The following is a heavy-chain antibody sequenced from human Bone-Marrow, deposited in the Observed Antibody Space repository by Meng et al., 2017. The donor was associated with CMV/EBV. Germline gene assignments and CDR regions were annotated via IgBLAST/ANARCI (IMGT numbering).Heavy chain of an antibody. CDR3: ARGRAGSFYGGKMGVGRFDP. CDR1: GGSISSYY. D-gene: IGHD4-23*01. CDR2: IYYSGST. J-gene: IGHJ5*02. Sequence: SETLSLTCTVSGGSISSYYWSWIRQPPGKGLEWIGYIYYSGSTNYNPSLKSRVTISVDTSKNQFSLKLSSVTAADTAVYYCARGRAGSFYGGKMGVGRFDPWGQGTLVTVSS. V-gene: IGHV4-59*01.